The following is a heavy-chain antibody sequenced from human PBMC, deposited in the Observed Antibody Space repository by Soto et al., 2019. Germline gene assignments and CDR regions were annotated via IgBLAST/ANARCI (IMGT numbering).Heavy chain of an antibody. CDR1: GFTFTSYS. Sequence: PVGSLLLSCSACGFTFTSYSMNWVRQAPGQGLEWVSYITSKSTTIKYADSVKGRFTVSRDNAKNSLYLQMNSLRDEDTAVYFCARDFGHGYYLDYWGRGTLVTVSS. CDR3: ARDFGHGYYLDY. D-gene: IGHD3-3*01. CDR2: ITSKSTTI. J-gene: IGHJ4*02. V-gene: IGHV3-48*02.